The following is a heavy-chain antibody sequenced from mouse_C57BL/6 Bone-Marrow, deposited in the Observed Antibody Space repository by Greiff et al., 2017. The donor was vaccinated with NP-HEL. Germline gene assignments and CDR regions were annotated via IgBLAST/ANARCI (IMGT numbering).Heavy chain of an antibody. Sequence: VQLQQPGAELVKPGASVKLSCKASGYTFTSYWMQWVKQRPGQGLEWIGEIDPSDSYTNYNQKFKGKATLTVDPSSSTAYMQLSSLTSEDSAVYYCAREGPYYAMDYWGQGTSVTVSS. CDR1: GYTFTSYW. D-gene: IGHD3-3*01. CDR3: AREGPYYAMDY. CDR2: IDPSDSYT. V-gene: IGHV1-50*01. J-gene: IGHJ4*01.